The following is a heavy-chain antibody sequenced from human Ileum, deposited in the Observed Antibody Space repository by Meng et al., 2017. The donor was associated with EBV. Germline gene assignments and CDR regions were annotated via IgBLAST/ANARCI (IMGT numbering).Heavy chain of an antibody. J-gene: IGHJ2*01. CDR3: ARGQKGYFDL. V-gene: IGHV4-30-4*01. CDR2: IYNSGST. CDR1: GGSLCISSYY. Sequence: ARDPVSTTQALALPCTVSGGSLCISSYYCRWSRRPPAKGLGWIGHIYNSGSTYYNPSLKIRITISVDTSKNQFSLKLSSVTAADTAAYSCARGQKGYFDLWGRGTLVTVSS.